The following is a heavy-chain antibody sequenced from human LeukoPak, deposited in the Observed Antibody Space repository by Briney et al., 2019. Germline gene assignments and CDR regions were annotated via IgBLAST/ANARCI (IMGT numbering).Heavy chain of an antibody. V-gene: IGHV1-46*01. D-gene: IGHD3-22*01. J-gene: IGHJ4*02. CDR2: FNPSGGST. CDR1: GYTFTSYY. Sequence: GASVKVSCKASGYTFTSYYMLWVRQAPGQGLEWMGIFNPSGGSTSYAQKFQGRVTMTRDTSTSTVYMELSSLRSEDTAVYYCARREGSDYDSSGYLDYWGQGPLVTVSS. CDR3: ARREGSDYDSSGYLDY.